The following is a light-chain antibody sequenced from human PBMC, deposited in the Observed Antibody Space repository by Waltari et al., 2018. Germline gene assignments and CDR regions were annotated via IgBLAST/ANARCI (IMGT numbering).Light chain of an antibody. CDR2: DVS. CDR3: CSYAGSYTWV. CDR1: SSDVGGYNY. J-gene: IGLJ3*02. Sequence: QSALTQPRSVSGSPAQSVTISCPGTSSDVGGYNYASWYQQHPGTAPKLMLYDVSKRPSGVPDRFSGSKSGNTASLTISGLQAEDEADYYCCSYAGSYTWVFGGGTKLTVL. V-gene: IGLV2-11*01.